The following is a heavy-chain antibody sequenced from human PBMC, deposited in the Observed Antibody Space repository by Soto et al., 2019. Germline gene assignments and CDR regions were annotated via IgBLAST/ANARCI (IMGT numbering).Heavy chain of an antibody. CDR1: GFTFNSYA. CDR3: AKGYSSGWYQYFDY. V-gene: IGHV3-23*01. Sequence: EVQLLESGGGLVQPGGSLRLSCAASGFTFNSYAMSWVRQAPGKGLEWVSAIGGSGGSTFYADSVKGRFTISRDNSKNTLYLQMNTQRAEDTAVYYCAKGYSSGWYQYFDYWGQGTLVIVSS. D-gene: IGHD6-13*01. CDR2: IGGSGGST. J-gene: IGHJ4*02.